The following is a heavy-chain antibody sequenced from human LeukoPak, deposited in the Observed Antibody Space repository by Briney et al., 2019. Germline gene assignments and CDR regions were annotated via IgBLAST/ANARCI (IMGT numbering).Heavy chain of an antibody. D-gene: IGHD6-19*01. J-gene: IGHJ5*02. CDR2: IRYDGSNK. V-gene: IGHV3-30*02. CDR3: AKGSPRIAVEPNWFDP. CDR1: GFTFSSYG. Sequence: GGSLRLSCAASGFTFSSYGMHWVRQAPGKGLEWVAFIRYDGSNKYYADSVKGRFTISRDNSKNTLYLQMNSLRAEDTAVYYCAKGSPRIAVEPNWFDPWGQGTLVTVSS.